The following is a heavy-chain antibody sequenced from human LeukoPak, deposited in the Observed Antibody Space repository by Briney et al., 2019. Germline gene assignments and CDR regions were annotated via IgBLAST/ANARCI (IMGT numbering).Heavy chain of an antibody. CDR2: ISGSGSGT. Sequence: GGSLRLSCAASGFTFSSYAMSWVRQAPGKGLEWVSTISGSGSGTNYADSVKGRFTISRDNSKNTLYLHMNSLRTEDTAVYYCAQESNYYNSGSYGLPLYWGQGTLVTVSS. CDR1: GFTFSSYA. J-gene: IGHJ4*02. V-gene: IGHV3-23*01. CDR3: AQESNYYNSGSYGLPLY. D-gene: IGHD3-10*01.